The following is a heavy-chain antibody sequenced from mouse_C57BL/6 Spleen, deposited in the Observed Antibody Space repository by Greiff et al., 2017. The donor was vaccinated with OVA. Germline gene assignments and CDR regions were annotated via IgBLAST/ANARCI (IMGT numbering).Heavy chain of an antibody. Sequence: VQLQQPGAELVRPGTSVKLSCKASGYTFTSYWMHWVKQRPGQGLEWIGVIDPSDSYTNYNQKFKGKATLTVDTSSSTAYMQLSSLTSEDSAVYYCARSMVKRYFDYWGQGTTLTVSS. CDR1: GYTFTSYW. V-gene: IGHV1-59*01. D-gene: IGHD2-2*01. CDR3: ARSMVKRYFDY. CDR2: IDPSDSYT. J-gene: IGHJ2*01.